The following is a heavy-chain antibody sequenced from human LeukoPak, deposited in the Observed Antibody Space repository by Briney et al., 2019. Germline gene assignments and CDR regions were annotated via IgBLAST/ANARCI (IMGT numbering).Heavy chain of an antibody. CDR2: IKGKTDSGTT. CDR3: TASVSYYRGAFDY. D-gene: IGHD1-26*01. V-gene: IGHV3-15*01. Sequence: PGGSLRLSCAASGFTFSSYSMNWVRQAPGKGLEWVGRIKGKTDSGTTDYAAPVNGRLSISGDDSKNTLYLQMNSLETEDSAVYYCTASVSYYRGAFDYWGQGTLVTVSS. CDR1: GFTFSSYS. J-gene: IGHJ4*02.